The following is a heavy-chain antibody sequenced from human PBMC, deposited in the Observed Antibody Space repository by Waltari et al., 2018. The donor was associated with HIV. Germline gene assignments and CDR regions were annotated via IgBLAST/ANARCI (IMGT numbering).Heavy chain of an antibody. D-gene: IGHD3-22*01. Sequence: EVQLLESGGGLVQPGGPLRLSCAASGFTFSNYAMSWVRQAPGKGLEWVSSISGSGGSTYYADSVKGRFTVSRDNSKDTLFLQMNSLRAEDTALYYCAKEGIIVITDAFDIWGQGTMVIVSS. V-gene: IGHV3-23*01. J-gene: IGHJ3*02. CDR3: AKEGIIVITDAFDI. CDR2: ISGSGGST. CDR1: GFTFSNYA.